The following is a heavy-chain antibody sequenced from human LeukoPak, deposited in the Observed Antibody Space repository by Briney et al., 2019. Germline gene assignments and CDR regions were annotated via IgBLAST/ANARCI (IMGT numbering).Heavy chain of an antibody. CDR1: GFTFSSYS. Sequence: GGSLRLSCAASGFTFSSYSMNWVRQAPGKGLEWVSSISSSSSYIYYADSVKGRFTISRDNAKNSLYLQMNSLRAEDTAVYYCARDRIVVVPAATDDYYYYGMDVWGQGTTVTVSS. CDR2: ISSSSSYI. J-gene: IGHJ6*02. V-gene: IGHV3-21*01. D-gene: IGHD2-2*01. CDR3: ARDRIVVVPAATDDYYYYGMDV.